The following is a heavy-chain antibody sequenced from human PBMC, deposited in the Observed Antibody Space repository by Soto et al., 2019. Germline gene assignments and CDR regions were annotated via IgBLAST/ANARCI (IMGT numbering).Heavy chain of an antibody. D-gene: IGHD3-10*01. J-gene: IGHJ4*02. CDR1: GFTFSSYS. CDR3: ARDVITMVRGYSDY. CDR2: ISSSSSTI. V-gene: IGHV3-48*01. Sequence: EVQLVESGGGLVQPGGSLRLSCAASGFTFSSYSMNWVRQAPGKGLEWVSYISSSSSTIYYADSVKGRFTISRDNAKNSLYLQMNSLRAEDTAVYYCARDVITMVRGYSDYWGQGTLVTVSS.